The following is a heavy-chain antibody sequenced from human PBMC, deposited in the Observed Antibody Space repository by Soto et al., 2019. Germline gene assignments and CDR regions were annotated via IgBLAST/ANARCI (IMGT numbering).Heavy chain of an antibody. D-gene: IGHD6-13*01. CDR1: GGTFSSYT. CDR3: ARVCSSSWSPDKGWFDP. J-gene: IGHJ5*02. CDR2: IIPILGIA. Sequence: SVKVSCKASGGTFSSYTISWVRQAPGQGLEWMGRIIPILGIANYAQKFQGRVTITADKSTSTAYMELSSLRSEDTAVYYCARVCSSSWSPDKGWFDPWGQGTLVTVSS. V-gene: IGHV1-69*02.